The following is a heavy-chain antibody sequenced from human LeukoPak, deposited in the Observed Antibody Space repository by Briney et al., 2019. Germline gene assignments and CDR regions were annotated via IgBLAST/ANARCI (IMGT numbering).Heavy chain of an antibody. V-gene: IGHV5-51*01. CDR2: IYPGDSDT. J-gene: IGHJ4*02. D-gene: IGHD3-3*01. Sequence: GESLKISCKGSGYSFTSYWIGWVRQMPGKGLEWMGIIYPGDSDTRYSPSFQGQATISADKSISTAYLQWSSLKASDTAMYYCARLPTYYDFWSDFDYWGQGTLVTVSS. CDR3: ARLPTYYDFWSDFDY. CDR1: GYSFTSYW.